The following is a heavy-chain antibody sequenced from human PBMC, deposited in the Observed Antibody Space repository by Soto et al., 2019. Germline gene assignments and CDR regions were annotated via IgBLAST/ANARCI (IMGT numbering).Heavy chain of an antibody. J-gene: IGHJ3*01. D-gene: IGHD4-4*01. CDR2: FYDLDGT. V-gene: IGHV3-53*01. CDR1: GLTVSSKKY. Sequence: PGGSLRLSCAVSGLTVSSKKYVAWVRQAPGKGLEWVSGFYDLDGTYYADSLKGRFTTSGDSSRTIVYLQMNGLRPEDTAVYYCATWHLQEHAYDVWGQGTTVTVSS. CDR3: ATWHLQEHAYDV.